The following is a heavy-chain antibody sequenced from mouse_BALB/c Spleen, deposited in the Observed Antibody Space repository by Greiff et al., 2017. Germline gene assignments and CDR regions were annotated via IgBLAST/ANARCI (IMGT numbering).Heavy chain of an antibody. J-gene: IGHJ3*01. Sequence: EVQLVESGGGLVKPGGSLKLSCAASGFTFSSYAMSWVRQTPEKRLEWVATISGGSYTYYPDSVKGRFTISRDNAKNTLYLQMSSLRSEDTAMYYCARPGDYDEFAYWGQGTLVTVSA. CDR3: ARPGDYDEFAY. D-gene: IGHD2-4*01. CDR2: ISGGSYT. CDR1: GFTFSSYA. V-gene: IGHV5-9-3*01.